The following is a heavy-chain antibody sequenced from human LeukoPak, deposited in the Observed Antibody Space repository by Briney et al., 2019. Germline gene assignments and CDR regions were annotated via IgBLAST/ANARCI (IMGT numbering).Heavy chain of an antibody. CDR3: ARELRSGDWN. V-gene: IGHV4-31*03. CDR1: GGSISSGGYY. D-gene: IGHD3-16*01. Sequence: PSETLSLTCTVSGGSISSGGYYWSWIRQHPGKGLEWIWYIYYSGSTYYNPSLKSRVTISVDTSKNQFSLKLSSVTAADTAVYYCARELRSGDWNWGQGTLVTVSS. CDR2: IYYSGST. J-gene: IGHJ4*02.